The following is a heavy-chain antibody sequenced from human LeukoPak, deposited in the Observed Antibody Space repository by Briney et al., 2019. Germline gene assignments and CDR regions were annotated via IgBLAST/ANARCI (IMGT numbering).Heavy chain of an antibody. V-gene: IGHV1-2*02. J-gene: IGHJ4*02. Sequence: PWASVKVSCKASGYTFTDYYMHWVRQAPGQGFGWMGWINPNDGDTNYAQKFQGRVTMTRDTSISTAHMEVSRLRSDDTAVYYCARANFLYCSSSTCLFDYWGQGTLVTVSS. CDR2: INPNDGDT. CDR1: GYTFTDYY. CDR3: ARANFLYCSSSTCLFDY. D-gene: IGHD2-2*01.